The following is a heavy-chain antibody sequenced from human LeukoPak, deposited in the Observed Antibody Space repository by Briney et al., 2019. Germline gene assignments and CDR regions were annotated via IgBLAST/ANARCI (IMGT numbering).Heavy chain of an antibody. Sequence: QSGGSLRLSCTPSAPTFSEYGGTWSRHAPGKGLEWVAFIRSKPYGGTTEYAASVTGRFSISRDDSTSIVYLQMNSLKTEDTALYYCSRTRISGIDGFDIWGQGTMVTVSS. CDR1: APTFSEYG. V-gene: IGHV3-49*03. CDR2: IRSKPYGGTT. J-gene: IGHJ3*02. D-gene: IGHD2-15*01. CDR3: SRTRISGIDGFDI.